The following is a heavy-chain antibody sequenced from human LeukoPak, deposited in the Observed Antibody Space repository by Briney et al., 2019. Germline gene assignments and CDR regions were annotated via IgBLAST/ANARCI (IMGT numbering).Heavy chain of an antibody. V-gene: IGHV4-39*02. Sequence: PSETLSLTCTGSGYSISSRSYYWGWVRQPPGRGLEWIGCIYYSGSTYYNTTLKSRVTISVDTSKNQFSLKLSSVTAADTAVYYCAREFSGYDFDYWGQGTLVTVSS. CDR1: GYSISSRSYY. CDR3: AREFSGYDFDY. J-gene: IGHJ4*02. D-gene: IGHD5-12*01. CDR2: IYYSGST.